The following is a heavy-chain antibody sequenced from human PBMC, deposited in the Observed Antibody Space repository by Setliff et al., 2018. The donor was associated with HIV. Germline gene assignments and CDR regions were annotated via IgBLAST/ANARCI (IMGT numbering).Heavy chain of an antibody. D-gene: IGHD3-10*01. Sequence: KPSETLSLTCLVSGVSTSSANHYWTWVRQSPEKGLEWIGFVYYNGNSYYNPSLNSRVSISLDTSQNQFSLHLLSVTDADTAIYYCATGYYYGSGKYSAFDFWGLGTLVTVSS. CDR1: GVSTSSANHY. CDR3: ATGYYYGSGKYSAFDF. J-gene: IGHJ4*02. CDR2: VYYNGNS. V-gene: IGHV4-31*03.